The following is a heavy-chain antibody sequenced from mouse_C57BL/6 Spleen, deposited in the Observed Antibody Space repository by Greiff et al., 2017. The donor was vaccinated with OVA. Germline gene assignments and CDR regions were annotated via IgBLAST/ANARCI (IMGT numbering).Heavy chain of an antibody. D-gene: IGHD1-1*01. J-gene: IGHJ2*01. Sequence: EVKLMESGPELVKPGASVKISCKASGYSFTDYNMNWVKQSNGKSLEWIGVINPNYGTTSYNQKFKGKATLTVDQSSSTAYMQLNSLTSEDSAVYYCAREGVYGSKDYFDYWGQGTTLTVSS. CDR1: GYSFTDYN. CDR2: INPNYGTT. CDR3: AREGVYGSKDYFDY. V-gene: IGHV1-39*01.